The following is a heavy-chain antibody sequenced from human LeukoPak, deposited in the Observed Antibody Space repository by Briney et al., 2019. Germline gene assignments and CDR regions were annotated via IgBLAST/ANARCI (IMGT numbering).Heavy chain of an antibody. CDR2: ISDSGDST. Sequence: GGSLRLSCAASGFPFSTYAMRWVRQTPGKGLEWVSIISDSGDSTYYADSVKGRFTISRDNSKNTLYLQMNSLKAEDTAVYYCAKLTLATTVGGIFKNRKNYYCGMDVWRKGTTVSVPS. CDR3: AKLTLATTVGGIFKNRKNYYCGMDV. D-gene: IGHD3-10*01. J-gene: IGHJ6*04. CDR1: GFPFSTYA. V-gene: IGHV3-23*01.